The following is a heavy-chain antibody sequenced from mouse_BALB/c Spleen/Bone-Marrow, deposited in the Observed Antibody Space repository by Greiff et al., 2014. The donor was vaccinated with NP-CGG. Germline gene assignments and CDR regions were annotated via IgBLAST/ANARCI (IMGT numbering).Heavy chain of an antibody. V-gene: IGHV14-3*02. Sequence: VQVVESGAELVKPGASVKLSCTASGFNIPAPYMPWVKQRPEQGLACLGRIDPAYGNTKYDPKFQGKATITADTSSNTAYLQLSSLTSEDTAVYYCAIYYDGSSGGADWGQGTRGTVSA. D-gene: IGHD1-1*01. CDR2: IDPAYGNT. CDR3: AIYYDGSSGGAD. J-gene: IGHJ3*01. CDR1: GFNIPAPY.